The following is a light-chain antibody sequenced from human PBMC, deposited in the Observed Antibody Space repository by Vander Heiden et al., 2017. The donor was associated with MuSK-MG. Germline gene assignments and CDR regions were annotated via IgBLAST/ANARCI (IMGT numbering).Light chain of an antibody. CDR3: QADSSAPWA. J-gene: IGKJ1*01. V-gene: IGKV1-5*01. CDR2: DVS. CDR1: QSINVW. Sequence: DIQMTQSPSTLSASVGDRVTITCRASQSINVWLAWYQQKPGKAPKPLIYDVSTLERGVPLRFSGSGSATEFTLTIASVQPEDVATYYCQADSSAPWAFGQGTKV.